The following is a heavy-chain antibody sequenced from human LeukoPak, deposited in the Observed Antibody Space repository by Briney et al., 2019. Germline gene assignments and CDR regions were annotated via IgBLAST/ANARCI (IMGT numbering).Heavy chain of an antibody. V-gene: IGHV4-59*01. CDR3: ARGEYNYGGHNWFDP. J-gene: IGHJ5*02. CDR2: LPYSGST. CDR1: GGSISSYY. Sequence: SETLSLTCTVSGGSISSYYWSWIRQPPGKGLEWIGYLPYSGSTNYNPSLKSRVTISVDTSKNQFSLKLSSVTAADTAVYYCARGEYNYGGHNWFDPWGQGILVTVSS. D-gene: IGHD5-18*01.